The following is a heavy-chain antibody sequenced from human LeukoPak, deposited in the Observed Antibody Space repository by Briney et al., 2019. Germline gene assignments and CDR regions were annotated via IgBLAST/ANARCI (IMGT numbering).Heavy chain of an antibody. CDR1: GYSISSGYH. D-gene: IGHD3-22*01. CDR3: ARHNVYDSSGDGRYYFDQ. V-gene: IGHV4-38-2*01. Sequence: SETLSLTCAVSGYSISSGYHWAWIRPPPGKGLEWIGSMSHSGSTYSNPSLKSRVTFSVDTSKNQFSVKLRSVSAADTAVYYCARHNVYDSSGDGRYYFDQWGQGTLVTVSS. J-gene: IGHJ4*02. CDR2: MSHSGST.